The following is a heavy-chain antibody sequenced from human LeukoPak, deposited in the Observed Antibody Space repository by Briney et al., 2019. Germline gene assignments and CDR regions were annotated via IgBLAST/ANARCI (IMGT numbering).Heavy chain of an antibody. D-gene: IGHD2-15*01. Sequence: GGSLRLSCAASGFTFSTYSMYWVRQAPGKGLEWVSSISSSSSYIYYADSVKGRFTISRDNAKNSLYLQMNSLIAEDTAVYYCARDHCSGGSCYSGLFDYWGQGTLVTVSS. CDR2: ISSSSSYI. J-gene: IGHJ4*02. CDR1: GFTFSTYS. V-gene: IGHV3-21*01. CDR3: ARDHCSGGSCYSGLFDY.